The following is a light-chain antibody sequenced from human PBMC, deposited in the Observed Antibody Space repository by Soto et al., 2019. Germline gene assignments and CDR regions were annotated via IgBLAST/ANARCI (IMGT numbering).Light chain of an antibody. CDR2: AAS. J-gene: IGKJ1*01. CDR3: QQSYSTPRT. Sequence: DIQMTQSPSSLSASVGERVTITCRASQSISNYVNWYQQKPGKAPKFLLYAASSLQSGVPSRFSGSGSGTDFTLTISSLQPEDFATYYCQQSYSTPRTFGQGTKVKIK. CDR1: QSISNY. V-gene: IGKV1-39*01.